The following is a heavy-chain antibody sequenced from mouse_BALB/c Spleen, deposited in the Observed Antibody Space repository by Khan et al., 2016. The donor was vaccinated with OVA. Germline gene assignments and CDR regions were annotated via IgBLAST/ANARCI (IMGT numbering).Heavy chain of an antibody. V-gene: IGHV5-12-2*01. CDR2: ISNGGGGT. J-gene: IGHJ4*01. D-gene: IGHD1-1*01. CDR1: GFTFSSYT. Sequence: EVELVESGGGLVQPGGSLKLSCAASGFTFSSYTMSWVRQTPDKRLEWVAFISNGGGGTYYPDTVKGRFTISRDTAKNTLYLQMSSLKSEDTAMYYCVRPSTTEYDEVMDYGGQGTSVTVSS. CDR3: VRPSTTEYDEVMDY.